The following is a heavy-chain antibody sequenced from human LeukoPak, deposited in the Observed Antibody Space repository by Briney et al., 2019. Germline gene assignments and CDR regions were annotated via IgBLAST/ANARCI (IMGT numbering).Heavy chain of an antibody. CDR2: ISGRVGNT. J-gene: IGHJ6*02. CDR3: AKDHRVPYCSGSGCDYQYGMDV. CDR1: GFSFSSYA. V-gene: IGHV3-23*01. D-gene: IGHD2-15*01. Sequence: PGGSLRLSCAASGFSFSSYAMSWVRQAPGKGLEWVSGISGRVGNTHYADSVKGRFTISRYNSKNTLYLQMNSLRAEDTAVYYCAKDHRVPYCSGSGCDYQYGMDVWGQGTTVTASS.